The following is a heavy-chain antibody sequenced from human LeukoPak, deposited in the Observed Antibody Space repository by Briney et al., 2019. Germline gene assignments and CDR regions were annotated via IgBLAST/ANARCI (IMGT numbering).Heavy chain of an antibody. CDR3: AREGEDVEMAN. J-gene: IGHJ4*02. V-gene: IGHV1-69*04. Sequence: GSSVKVSYQPSVGTFRSYALSWVLQPPGHGLGWMGRIIPIFGIANYAQKFQGRVTITADKSTSTAYMELSSLRSEDTAVYYCAREGEDVEMANWGQGTLVTVSS. D-gene: IGHD5-24*01. CDR2: IIPIFGIA. CDR1: VGTFRSYA.